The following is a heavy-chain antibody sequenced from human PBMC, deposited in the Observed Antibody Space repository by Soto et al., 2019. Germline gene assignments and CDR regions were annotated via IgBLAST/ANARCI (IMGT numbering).Heavy chain of an antibody. V-gene: IGHV4-34*01. Sequence: SETLSLTCAVYGGSFSGYYWSWIRQPPGKGLEWIGEINHSGSTNYNPSLKSRVTISVDTSKNQFSLKLSSVTAADTAVYYCSWHPRYCTNGVCPPYYYYYYMDVWGKGTTVTVSS. CDR3: SWHPRYCTNGVCPPYYYYYYMDV. J-gene: IGHJ6*03. CDR2: INHSGST. D-gene: IGHD2-8*01. CDR1: GGSFSGYY.